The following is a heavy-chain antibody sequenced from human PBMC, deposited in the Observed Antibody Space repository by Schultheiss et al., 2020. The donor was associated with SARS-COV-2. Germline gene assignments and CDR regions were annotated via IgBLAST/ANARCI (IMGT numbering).Heavy chain of an antibody. CDR3: AKAYYDIRPFDY. Sequence: GGSLRLSCAASGFTFSNAWMSWVRQAPGKGLEWVAVISYDGSNKYYADSVKGRFTISRDNSKNTLYLQMNSLRAEDTAVYYCAKAYYDIRPFDYWGQGTLVTVSS. V-gene: IGHV3-30*18. CDR2: ISYDGSNK. D-gene: IGHD3-9*01. J-gene: IGHJ4*02. CDR1: GFTFSNAW.